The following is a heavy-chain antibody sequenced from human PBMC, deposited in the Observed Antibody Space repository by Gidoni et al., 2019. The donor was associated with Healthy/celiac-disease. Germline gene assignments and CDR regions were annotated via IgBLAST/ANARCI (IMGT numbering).Heavy chain of an antibody. J-gene: IGHJ6*02. Sequence: EVQLVESGGGLVQPGGSLRLSCAASGFTFSSYWMHWVRQAPGKGLVWVSRINSDGSSTSYADSVKGRFTISRDNAKNTLYLQMNSLRAEDTAVYYCAREYSSSWSPYYYYYGMDVWGQGTTVTVSS. CDR2: INSDGSST. CDR1: GFTFSSYW. D-gene: IGHD6-13*01. CDR3: AREYSSSWSPYYYYYGMDV. V-gene: IGHV3-74*01.